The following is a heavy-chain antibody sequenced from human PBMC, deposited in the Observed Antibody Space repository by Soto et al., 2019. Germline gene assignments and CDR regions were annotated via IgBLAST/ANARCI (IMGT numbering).Heavy chain of an antibody. Sequence: GGSLRLACTVSGFAFNNYGINWVRQAPGKGLEWVSSISKSDYTYYSDSVKGRLTISRDNAKNSVSLQMNTLRVEDTAVYYCAREDSIIIPAVSDFWGQGTLVTVSS. CDR1: GFAFNNYG. V-gene: IGHV3-21*01. CDR2: ISKSDYT. CDR3: AREDSIIIPAVSDF. J-gene: IGHJ4*02. D-gene: IGHD2-2*01.